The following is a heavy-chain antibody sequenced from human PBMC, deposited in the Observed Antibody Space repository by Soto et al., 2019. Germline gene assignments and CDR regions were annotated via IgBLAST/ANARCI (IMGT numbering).Heavy chain of an antibody. CDR3: AKDGVVVYAIYNN. V-gene: IGHV3-23*01. CDR2: ISGSGGST. Sequence: PGGSLRLSCAGSGFTFSSYAMSWVRQAPGKGLEWVSAISGSGGSTYYADFVKGRFTISRDNSKNTLYLQMNSLRAEDTAVYYCAKDGVVVYAIYNNWGQGTLVTVSS. J-gene: IGHJ4*02. CDR1: GFTFSSYA. D-gene: IGHD2-8*02.